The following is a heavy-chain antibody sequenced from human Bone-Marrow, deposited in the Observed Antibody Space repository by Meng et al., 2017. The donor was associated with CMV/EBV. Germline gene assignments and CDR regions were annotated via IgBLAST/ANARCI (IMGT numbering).Heavy chain of an antibody. CDR1: GGSFSGYY. J-gene: IGHJ5*02. Sequence: SETLSLTCAVYGGSFSGYYWSWIRQPPGKGLEWIGEINHSGSTSYHPSLKSRVTISVDTSKNQFSLKLSSVTAADTAVYYWARGGSITIFGVAARTGWFEPWGQGTLVTVSS. CDR3: ARGGSITIFGVAARTGWFEP. D-gene: IGHD3-3*01. CDR2: INHSGST. V-gene: IGHV4-34*01.